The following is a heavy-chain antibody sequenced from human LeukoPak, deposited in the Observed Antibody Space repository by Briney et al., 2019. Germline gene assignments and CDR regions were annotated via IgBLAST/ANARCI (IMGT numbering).Heavy chain of an antibody. CDR2: ISAYNVNT. D-gene: IGHD3-10*01. J-gene: IGHJ5*02. V-gene: IGHV1-18*01. Sequence: GASVKVSCKASGYSFTSYGITWVRQAPGQGLEWMGWISAYNVNTDYAQKVQDRVTMTTDTSTSTAYMELRSLTSDDTAVYYCARANLWIGEHWFDPWGQGTLVTVSS. CDR3: ARANLWIGEHWFDP. CDR1: GYSFTSYG.